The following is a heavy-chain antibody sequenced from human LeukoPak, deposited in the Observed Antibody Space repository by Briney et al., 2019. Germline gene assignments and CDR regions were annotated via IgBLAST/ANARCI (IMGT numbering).Heavy chain of an antibody. CDR3: ARGRYSGYDWVEGQEWLVLGSHYYYMDV. CDR2: IAYDGSNK. J-gene: IGHJ6*03. Sequence: PGRSLRLSCAASGFTFSSYAMHWVRQAPGKGLEWVAVIAYDGSNKYYADSVKGRFTISRDNSKNTLYLQMNSLRAEDTAVYYCARGRYSGYDWVEGQEWLVLGSHYYYMDVWGKGTTVTVSS. V-gene: IGHV3-30*04. D-gene: IGHD5-12*01. CDR1: GFTFSSYA.